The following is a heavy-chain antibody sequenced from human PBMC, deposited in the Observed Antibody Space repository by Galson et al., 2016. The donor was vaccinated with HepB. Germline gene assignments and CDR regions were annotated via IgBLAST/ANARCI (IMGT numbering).Heavy chain of an antibody. Sequence: SLRLSCAASRLSFSDYPMHWVRQAPGRGLEWVAFISYDGSTNYYSDSVKGRVTISRDNSNNTLYLQVNSLRAEDTAVYYCAREGWNYIIDYWGQGTPVIVSS. CDR3: AREGWNYIIDY. CDR1: RLSFSDYP. D-gene: IGHD1-7*01. CDR2: ISYDGSTN. J-gene: IGHJ4*02. V-gene: IGHV3-30-3*01.